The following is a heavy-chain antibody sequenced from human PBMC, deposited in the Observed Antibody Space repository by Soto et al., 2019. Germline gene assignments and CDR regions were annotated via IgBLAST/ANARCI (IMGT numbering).Heavy chain of an antibody. J-gene: IGHJ4*02. V-gene: IGHV3-11*04. Sequence: PGGSLRLSCAASGFTFSDYYMSWIRETPGKGLEWLSYITQSGHAAEYADSVRGRFTISRDNNKNSLYLQMDSLRVDDTGVYYCAWAIRGYGAYGGYLGQGTLVTVSS. CDR1: GFTFSDYY. D-gene: IGHD5-12*01. CDR2: ITQSGHAA. CDR3: AWAIRGYGAYGGY.